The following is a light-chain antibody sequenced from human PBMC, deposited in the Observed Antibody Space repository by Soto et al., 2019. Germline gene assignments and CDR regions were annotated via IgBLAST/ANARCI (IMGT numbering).Light chain of an antibody. CDR3: QQSYSSPRT. Sequence: DIEMTQSPSSLSAFVGDRVTITCRASQSISTFLSWYQQKPGKAPKLLIYAISTLHSGVPSRFSASGSGTEFNLTISSLQPEDFAIYYCQQSYSSPRTFGQGTKVEI. CDR1: QSISTF. V-gene: IGKV1-39*01. CDR2: AIS. J-gene: IGKJ1*01.